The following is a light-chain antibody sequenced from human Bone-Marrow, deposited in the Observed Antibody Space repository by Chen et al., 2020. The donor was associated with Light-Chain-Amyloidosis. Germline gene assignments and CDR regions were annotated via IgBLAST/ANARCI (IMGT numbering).Light chain of an antibody. CDR2: SNN. CDR3: AAWDDSLNGHVV. Sequence: QSVLTHPPSASGTPGLRVTIVCSGSSSNFGSNTVNWYQQLPVTAPKLLIYSNNQRPSGVPDRFSGSKSGTSASLAISGLQSEDEADYYCAAWDDSLNGHVVFGGGTKLTVL. CDR1: SSNFGSNT. J-gene: IGLJ2*01. V-gene: IGLV1-44*01.